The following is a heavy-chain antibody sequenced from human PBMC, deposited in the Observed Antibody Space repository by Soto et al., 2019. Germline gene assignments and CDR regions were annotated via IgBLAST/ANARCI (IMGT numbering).Heavy chain of an antibody. J-gene: IGHJ4*02. CDR1: GYTFTSYD. CDR3: ARDMTKGDYGDYYFDY. CDR2: MNPNSGNT. D-gene: IGHD4-17*01. V-gene: IGHV1-8*01. Sequence: ASVKVSCKASGYTFTSYDINWVRQATGQGLEWMGWMNPNSGNTGYAQKFQGRVTMTRNTSISTAYMELSSLRSEDTAVYYCARDMTKGDYGDYYFDYWGQGTLVTVSS.